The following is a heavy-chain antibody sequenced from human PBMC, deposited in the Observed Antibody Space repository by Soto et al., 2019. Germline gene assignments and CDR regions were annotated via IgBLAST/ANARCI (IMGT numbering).Heavy chain of an antibody. CDR1: GFTFSDYY. J-gene: IGHJ4*02. Sequence: GGSLRLSCAASGFTFSDYYMSWIRQAPGKGLEWVSHISSSRSYTNYADSVKGRFTISRDNAKNSLYLQMNNLRAEDTAVYYCARGELGVRGVRDGVPSGYWGQGTLVTVSS. V-gene: IGHV3-11*06. CDR2: ISSSRSYT. CDR3: ARGELGVRGVRDGVPSGY. D-gene: IGHD3-10*01.